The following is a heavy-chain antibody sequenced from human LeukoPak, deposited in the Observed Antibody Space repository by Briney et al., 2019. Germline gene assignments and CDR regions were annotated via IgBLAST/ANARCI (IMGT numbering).Heavy chain of an antibody. V-gene: IGHV4-34*01. Sequence: SETLSLTCAVYGGSFSGYYWSWIRQPPGKGLEWIGEINHSGSTNYNPSLKSRVTISVDTSKNQFSLKLSTVTAADTAVYYCARGGLGSYQPIDYWGQGTLVTVSS. CDR1: GGSFSGYY. CDR2: INHSGST. J-gene: IGHJ4*02. CDR3: ARGGLGSYQPIDY. D-gene: IGHD3-10*01.